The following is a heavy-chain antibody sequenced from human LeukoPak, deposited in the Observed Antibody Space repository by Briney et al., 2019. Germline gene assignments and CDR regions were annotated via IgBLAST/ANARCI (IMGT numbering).Heavy chain of an antibody. J-gene: IGHJ4*02. D-gene: IGHD1-26*01. CDR3: TTDLREELEGDY. CDR2: IKSKTDGGTK. Sequence: GGSLRLSCAASGFTFSNAWMSWVRQAPGKGLEWDGRIKSKTDGGTKDYAAPVKGRFTISRDDSKNTLYLQMNSLKTEDTAVYYCTTDLREELEGDYWGQGTLVTVSS. V-gene: IGHV3-15*01. CDR1: GFTFSNAW.